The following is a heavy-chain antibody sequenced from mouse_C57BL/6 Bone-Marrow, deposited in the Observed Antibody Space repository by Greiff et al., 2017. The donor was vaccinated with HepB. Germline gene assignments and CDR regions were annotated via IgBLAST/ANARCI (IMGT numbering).Heavy chain of an antibody. Sequence: VQLQESGPGLVQPSQSLSITCTVSGFSLTSYGVHWVRQSPGKGLEWLGVIWSGGSTDYNAAFISRLSISKDNSKGQVFFKMNSLQADDTAIYYCARGCYYYDREYFDVWGTGTTVTVSS. D-gene: IGHD1-1*01. CDR3: ARGCYYYDREYFDV. J-gene: IGHJ1*03. V-gene: IGHV2-2*01. CDR1: GFSLTSYG. CDR2: IWSGGST.